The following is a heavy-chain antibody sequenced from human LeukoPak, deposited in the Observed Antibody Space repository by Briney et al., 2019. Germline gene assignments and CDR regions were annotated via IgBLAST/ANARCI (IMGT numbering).Heavy chain of an antibody. D-gene: IGHD6-13*01. CDR1: GYTFTSYG. Sequence: GASVKVSCKASGYTFTSYGISWVRQAPGQGLEWMGWISAYNGNTNYAQKLQGRVTMTTDTSTSTAYMELRSLRSDDTAVYYCAREVVAAAGAGYYYYMDVWGKGTTVTVSS. CDR2: ISAYNGNT. CDR3: AREVVAAAGAGYYYYMDV. V-gene: IGHV1-18*01. J-gene: IGHJ6*03.